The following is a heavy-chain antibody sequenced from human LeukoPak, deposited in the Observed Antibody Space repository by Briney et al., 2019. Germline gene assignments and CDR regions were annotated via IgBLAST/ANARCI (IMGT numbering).Heavy chain of an antibody. CDR1: GFTFSSYA. CDR2: ISYDGSNK. J-gene: IGHJ4*02. Sequence: PGGSLRLSCAASGFTFSSYAMHWVRQAPGKGLEWVAVISYDGSNKYYADSVKGRFTISRDNSKNTLYLQMNSLRAEDTAVYYCARDWQWLEIDYWGQGTLVTVSS. V-gene: IGHV3-30-3*01. CDR3: ARDWQWLEIDY. D-gene: IGHD6-19*01.